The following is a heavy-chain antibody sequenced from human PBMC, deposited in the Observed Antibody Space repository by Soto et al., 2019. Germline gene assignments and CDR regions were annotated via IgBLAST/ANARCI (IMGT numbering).Heavy chain of an antibody. CDR1: GDSGGFISSSSYH. D-gene: IGHD4-17*01. Sequence: QLQLQESGPGLVKPSETLSLTCTVSGDSGGFISSSSYHWGWIRQPPGKGLAWIGNIYYSGTTYYTPSLKSRVTIPGDTSETQFSLRLTPVTAADTAVYYCARHTPYGPLDYWGQGTLVTVSS. V-gene: IGHV4-39*01. CDR2: IYYSGTT. J-gene: IGHJ4*02. CDR3: ARHTPYGPLDY.